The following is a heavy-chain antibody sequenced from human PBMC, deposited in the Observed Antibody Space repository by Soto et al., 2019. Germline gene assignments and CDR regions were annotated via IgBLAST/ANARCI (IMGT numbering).Heavy chain of an antibody. J-gene: IGHJ4*02. D-gene: IGHD6-13*01. CDR2: ISYDGSNK. Sequence: QVQLVESGGGVVQPGRSLRLSCAASGFTFSSYGMHWVRQAPGKGLEWVAVISYDGSNKYYADSVKGRFTISRDNSKNPLYLQMNSLRAEDTAVYYCAKDGGGGQHIAAAGTYVWYYFDYWGQGTLVTASS. V-gene: IGHV3-30*18. CDR1: GFTFSSYG. CDR3: AKDGGGGQHIAAAGTYVWYYFDY.